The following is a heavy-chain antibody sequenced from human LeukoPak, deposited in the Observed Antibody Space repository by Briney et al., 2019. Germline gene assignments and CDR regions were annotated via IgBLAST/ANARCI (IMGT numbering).Heavy chain of an antibody. J-gene: IGHJ4*02. Sequence: SGALSLTCTVSGGSISSYYWSWIRQPPGKGLEWIAYLFYRGSTDYNPSLESRVTISVDTSKNQFSLKLRSVTAADTAVYYCATVAVTRGVTYFDYWGQGTLVTVSS. CDR2: LFYRGST. D-gene: IGHD4-23*01. CDR3: ATVAVTRGVTYFDY. CDR1: GGSISSYY. V-gene: IGHV4-59*01.